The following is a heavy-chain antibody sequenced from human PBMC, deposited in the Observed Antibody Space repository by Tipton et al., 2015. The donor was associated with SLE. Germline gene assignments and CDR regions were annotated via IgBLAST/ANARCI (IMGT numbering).Heavy chain of an antibody. J-gene: IGHJ4*02. CDR1: GGSFSGYY. CDR3: ARGRGLGLRKYFDY. Sequence: LRLSCAVYGGSFSGYYWSWIRQPPGKGLEWIGEINHSGSTNYNPSLKSRVTISVDTSKNQFSLKLSSVTAADTAAYYCARGRGLGLRKYFDYWGQGTLVTVSS. CDR2: INHSGST. D-gene: IGHD5-12*01. V-gene: IGHV4-34*01.